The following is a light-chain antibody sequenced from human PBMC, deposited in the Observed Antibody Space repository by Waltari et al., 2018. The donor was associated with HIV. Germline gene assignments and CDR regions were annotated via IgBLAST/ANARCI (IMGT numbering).Light chain of an antibody. CDR3: CSYAGSGTWV. J-gene: IGLJ3*02. Sequence: QSALTQPASVSGSPGQSITISCAGASNDVVYYTLVSWYQQHPGKAPKLMIYEVTKRPSGDSHRFSGAKSGNMASLTISGLQGEDEADYYCCSYAGSGTWVFGGGTKVTVL. CDR1: SNDVVYYTL. V-gene: IGLV2-23*02. CDR2: EVT.